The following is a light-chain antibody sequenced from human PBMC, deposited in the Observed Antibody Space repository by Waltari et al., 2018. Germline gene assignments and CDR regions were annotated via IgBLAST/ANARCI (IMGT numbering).Light chain of an antibody. V-gene: IGLV2-11*02. CDR3: CSYAGSYSWV. CDR2: DVT. CDR1: SSDVGGYHY. J-gene: IGLJ3*02. Sequence: QSALTQPRSVSGSPGQSVPIPCTGTSSDVGGYHYVPWYQHHPGKAPTPMIYDVTTRPSGVPDRFSGSKSGNTASLSISGLQAEDEADYYCCSYAGSYSWVFGGGTKLTVL.